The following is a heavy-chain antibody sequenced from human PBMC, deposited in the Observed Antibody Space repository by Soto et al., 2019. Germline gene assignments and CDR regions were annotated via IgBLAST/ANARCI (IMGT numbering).Heavy chain of an antibody. Sequence: SEILSLTCTVSGGSISSYYWRWIRQPPGKGLEWIGYIYYSGSTNYNPSLKSRVTISVDTSKNQFSLKLSSVTAADTAVYYCARRGGRAFDYWGQGTLVTVSS. CDR3: ARRGGRAFDY. D-gene: IGHD6-13*01. V-gene: IGHV4-59*08. CDR1: GGSISSYY. J-gene: IGHJ4*02. CDR2: IYYSGST.